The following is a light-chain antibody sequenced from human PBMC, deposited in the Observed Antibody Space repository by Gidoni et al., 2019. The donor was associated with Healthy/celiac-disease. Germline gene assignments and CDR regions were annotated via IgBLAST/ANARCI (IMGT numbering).Light chain of an antibody. CDR2: GAS. V-gene: IGKV3-15*01. Sequence: EIVMTQSPATLSVSPGERATLSCRASQSVSSNLAWYQQKPGQAPRLLIYGASTRATGIPARFSGSGSRTEFTLTISSLHSEDFAVYYCQQYNNWPPWTFGQGTKVEIK. CDR1: QSVSSN. J-gene: IGKJ1*01. CDR3: QQYNNWPPWT.